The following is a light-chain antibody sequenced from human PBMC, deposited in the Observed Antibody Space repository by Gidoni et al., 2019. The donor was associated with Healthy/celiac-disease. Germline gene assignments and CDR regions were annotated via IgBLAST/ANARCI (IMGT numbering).Light chain of an antibody. Sequence: DIVMTQYPLSLPVTPGEPASISCRSSQSLLHSNGYNYLDWYLQKPGQSPQLLIYLGSTRASGVPDRFSGSGSGTDFTLKISRVEAEDVGVYYCMQALQTPRTFGQGTRLEIK. CDR2: LGS. V-gene: IGKV2-28*01. J-gene: IGKJ5*01. CDR3: MQALQTPRT. CDR1: QSLLHSNGYNY.